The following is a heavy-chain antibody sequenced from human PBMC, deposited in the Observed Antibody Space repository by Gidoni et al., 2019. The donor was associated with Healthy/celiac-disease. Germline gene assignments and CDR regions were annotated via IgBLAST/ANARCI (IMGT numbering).Heavy chain of an antibody. Sequence: QVQLVESGGGVVQPGRSLSLSCAASGFTFSSYALQWVRQAPGKGLEWVAVISYDGSNKYYADSVKGRFTISRDNSKNTLYLQMNSLRAEDTAVYYCARDRGIAAAGTVRYWGQGTLVTVSS. D-gene: IGHD6-13*01. V-gene: IGHV3-30-3*01. CDR3: ARDRGIAAAGTVRY. CDR1: GFTFSSYA. J-gene: IGHJ4*02. CDR2: ISYDGSNK.